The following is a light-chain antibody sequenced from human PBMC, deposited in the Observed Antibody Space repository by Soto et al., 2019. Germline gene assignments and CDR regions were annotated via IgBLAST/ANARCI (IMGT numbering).Light chain of an antibody. Sequence: QSALTQPRSVSGSPGQSVTISCTGTSSDVGGYNYVSWYQQHPGKAPKLMIYDVSKRPSGVPDRFSGSKSGNTASLTISGLQAEDEADYYCCSYAGSRYVFGTGTKFTVL. CDR3: CSYAGSRYV. J-gene: IGLJ1*01. V-gene: IGLV2-11*01. CDR2: DVS. CDR1: SSDVGGYNY.